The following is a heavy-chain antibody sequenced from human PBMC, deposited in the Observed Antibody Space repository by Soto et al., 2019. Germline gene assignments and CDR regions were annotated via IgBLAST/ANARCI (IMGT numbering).Heavy chain of an antibody. CDR3: AREAQRGYSGYFDS. V-gene: IGHV4-31*03. D-gene: IGHD5-12*01. CDR1: GGSLSSGGYY. J-gene: IGHJ4*02. Sequence: QVQLQESGPGLVKPSQTLSLSCTVSGGSLSSGGYYWSWIRQHPGKGLEWIGFIYYSGSTYYNPSLKSRVTISVDTSQNQFSLKLSSVTAADMAVYYCAREAQRGYSGYFDSWGQGTLVTVSS. CDR2: IYYSGST.